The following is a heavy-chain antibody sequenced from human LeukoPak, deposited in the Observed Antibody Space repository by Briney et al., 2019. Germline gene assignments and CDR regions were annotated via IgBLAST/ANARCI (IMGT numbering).Heavy chain of an antibody. CDR2: INPNSGGT. CDR3: ARGTRDFITMIVVVIPHFDY. V-gene: IGHV1-2*02. CDR1: GYTFTGYY. J-gene: IGHJ4*02. D-gene: IGHD3-22*01. Sequence: ASVKVSCKASGYTFTGYYMHWVRQAPGQRLEWMGWINPNSGGTNYAQKFQGRVTMTRDTSISTAYMELSRLRSDDTAVYYCARGTRDFITMIVVVIPHFDYWGQGTLVTLSS.